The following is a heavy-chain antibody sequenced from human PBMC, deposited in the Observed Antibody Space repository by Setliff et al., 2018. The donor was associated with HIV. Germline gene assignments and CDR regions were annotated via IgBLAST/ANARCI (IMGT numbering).Heavy chain of an antibody. CDR3: ARDPTWGSGWYLDL. J-gene: IGHJ2*01. D-gene: IGHD6-19*01. V-gene: IGHV4-34*01. CDR1: GGSFSGYY. CDR2: INHSGST. Sequence: SETLSLTCAVYGGSFSGYYWSWIRQPPGKGLEWIGEINHSGSTNYNPSLKSRVTISVDTSKNQFSLKLSSVTAEDTAVYYCARDPTWGSGWYLDLWGRGTLVTVSS.